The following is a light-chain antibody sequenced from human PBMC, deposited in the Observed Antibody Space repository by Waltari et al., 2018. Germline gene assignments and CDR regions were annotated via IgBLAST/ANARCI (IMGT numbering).Light chain of an antibody. CDR3: ETWDDRLGGPV. V-gene: IGLV1-44*01. J-gene: IGLJ2*01. Sequence: QSVLTQAPSASGTPGPRVTIPCSGSTYDIGSNRVNWYQPLPGTAPQPLIYVNNQRPSGVPDRFSGSKSGTSASLAISGLQSDDEADYYCETWDDRLGGPVFGGGTKLTVL. CDR2: VNN. CDR1: TYDIGSNR.